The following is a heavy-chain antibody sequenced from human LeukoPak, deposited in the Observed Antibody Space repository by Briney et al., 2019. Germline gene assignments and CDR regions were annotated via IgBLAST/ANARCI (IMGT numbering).Heavy chain of an antibody. D-gene: IGHD6-13*01. CDR2: IYYSGST. J-gene: IGHJ3*02. Sequence: PSETLSLTCTASGGSISSYYWSWIRQPPGKGLEWIGYIYYSGSTNYNPSLKSRVTISVDTSKNQFSLKLSSVTAADTAVYYCARDGAQQLKDAFDIWGQGTMVTVSS. CDR3: ARDGAQQLKDAFDI. CDR1: GGSISSYY. V-gene: IGHV4-59*01.